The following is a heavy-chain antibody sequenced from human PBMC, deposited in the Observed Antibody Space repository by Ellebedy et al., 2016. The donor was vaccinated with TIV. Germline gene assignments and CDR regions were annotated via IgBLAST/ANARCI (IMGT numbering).Heavy chain of an antibody. Sequence: MPSETLSLTCTVSGGTISSGDHYWSWIRQPPGKGLEWIGSIYHSGSTYYNPSLKSRVTISVDTSKNQFSLQLSSVTAADTAIYYCARKIGESWFDPWGQGTLVTVSS. J-gene: IGHJ5*02. CDR2: IYHSGST. CDR3: ARKIGESWFDP. D-gene: IGHD3-16*01. CDR1: GGTISSGDHY. V-gene: IGHV4-30-4*01.